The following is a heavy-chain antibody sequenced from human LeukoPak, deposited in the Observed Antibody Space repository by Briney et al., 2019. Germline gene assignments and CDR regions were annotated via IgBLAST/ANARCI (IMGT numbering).Heavy chain of an antibody. CDR1: GASISSGSYY. CDR3: ARGWWIHPDDY. J-gene: IGHJ4*02. Sequence: PSETLSLTCTVSGASISSGSYYWSWIRQPAGKGLERIGRIYTSGSTNYNPSLKSRVTISVDTSKNQFSLKLSSVTGADTAVYYCARGWWIHPDDYWGQGTLVTVSS. V-gene: IGHV4-61*02. CDR2: IYTSGST. D-gene: IGHD5-18*01.